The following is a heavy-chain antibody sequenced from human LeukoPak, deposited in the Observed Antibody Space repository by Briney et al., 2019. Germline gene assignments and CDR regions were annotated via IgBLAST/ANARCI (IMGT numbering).Heavy chain of an antibody. CDR1: GGSISSGGYY. CDR3: ARGTVPARWFDP. Sequence: SETLSLTCTVSGGSISSGGYYWSWIRQHPGKGLEWIGYIYYSGSTYYNSSLKSRTIISVDTSKNQFSLKLNSVTAADTAVYYCARGTVPARWFDPWGQGTLVTVSS. J-gene: IGHJ5*02. D-gene: IGHD2-2*01. CDR2: IYYSGST. V-gene: IGHV4-31*02.